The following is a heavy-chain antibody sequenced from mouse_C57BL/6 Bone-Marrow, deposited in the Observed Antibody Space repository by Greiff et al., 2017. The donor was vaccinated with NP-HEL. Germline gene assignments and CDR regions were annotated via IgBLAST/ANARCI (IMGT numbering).Heavy chain of an antibody. CDR2: ISGGGGNP. Sequence: EVQVVESGGGLVKPGGSLKLSCAASGFTFSSYTMSWVRQTPEKRLAWVATISGGGGNPYYPDSVQGRFTISRDNAKNTLYLQMSSLRSEDTALYYCARHSLYDYPDYWGQGTTLTVSS. V-gene: IGHV5-9*01. D-gene: IGHD2-4*01. J-gene: IGHJ2*01. CDR1: GFTFSSYT. CDR3: ARHSLYDYPDY.